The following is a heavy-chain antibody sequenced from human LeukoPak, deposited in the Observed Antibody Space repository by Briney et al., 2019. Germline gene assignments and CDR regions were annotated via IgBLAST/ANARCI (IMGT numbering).Heavy chain of an antibody. D-gene: IGHD5-24*01. CDR2: ICYSGST. J-gene: IGHJ4*02. CDR3: ARRDGYSYY. Sequence: SETLSLTCTVSGGSISGYCWSWIRQPPGEGLEWIGDICYSGSTSYNSSLRSRVTISVDTSKDQFSLKLSSVTAADTAVYYCARRDGYSYYWGQGTLVTVSS. CDR1: GGSISGYC. V-gene: IGHV4-59*01.